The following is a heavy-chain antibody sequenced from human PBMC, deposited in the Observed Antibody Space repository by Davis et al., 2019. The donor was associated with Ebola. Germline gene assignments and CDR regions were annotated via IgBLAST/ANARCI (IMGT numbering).Heavy chain of an antibody. V-gene: IGHV4-59*12. J-gene: IGHJ5*02. Sequence: MPSETLSLTCTVSGGSISSYYWSWIRQPPGKGLEWIGYIYDSGRTNYNPSLKSRVTISVDKSKNQFSLKLSSVTAADTAVYYCARWRKYSSSWYPTYNWFDPWGQGTLVTVSS. CDR1: GGSISSYY. D-gene: IGHD6-13*01. CDR3: ARWRKYSSSWYPTYNWFDP. CDR2: IYDSGRT.